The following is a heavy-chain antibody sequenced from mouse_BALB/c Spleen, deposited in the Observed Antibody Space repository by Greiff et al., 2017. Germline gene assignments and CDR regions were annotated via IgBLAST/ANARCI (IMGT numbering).Heavy chain of an antibody. CDR3: ARSPYYYGSMGYFDV. V-gene: IGHV1-9*01. CDR2: ILPGSGST. D-gene: IGHD1-1*01. J-gene: IGHJ1*01. CDR1: GYTFSSYW. Sequence: QVQLQQSGAELMKPGASVKISCKATGYTFSSYWIEWVKQRPGHGLEWIGEILPGSGSTNYNEKFKGKATFTADTSSNTAYMQLSSLTSEDSAVYYCARSPYYYGSMGYFDVWGAGTTVTVSS.